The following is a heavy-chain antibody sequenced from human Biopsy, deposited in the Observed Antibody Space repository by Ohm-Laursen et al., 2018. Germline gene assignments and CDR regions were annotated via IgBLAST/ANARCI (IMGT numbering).Heavy chain of an antibody. CDR2: NIPILGTG. V-gene: IGHV1-69*06. CDR3: ATKLTGYFHH. CDR1: GGTFSNYG. D-gene: IGHD3-9*01. Sequence: SVKVSCKAPGGTFSNYGANWVRQAPGQGLEWLGGNIPILGTGNYAQKFQDRVTVAADTSTSTSTMELCSLRSDDTAVYYCATKLTGYFHHWGQGTLVIVSS. J-gene: IGHJ1*01.